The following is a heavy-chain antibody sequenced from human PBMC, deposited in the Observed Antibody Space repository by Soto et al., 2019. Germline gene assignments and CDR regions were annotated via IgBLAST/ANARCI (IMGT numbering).Heavy chain of an antibody. J-gene: IGHJ6*02. Sequence: QPGGSLRLSCAVSGSTIRSYWVYWVRQVPGKGLVWVSRISSAGSRTNYADSVNGRFTISRDNAKSTVFLHMNSLRAEDSAIYYCTRHSVPYGLDVWGQGTTVTVSS. CDR3: TRHSVPYGLDV. V-gene: IGHV3-74*01. CDR1: GSTIRSYW. CDR2: ISSAGSRT.